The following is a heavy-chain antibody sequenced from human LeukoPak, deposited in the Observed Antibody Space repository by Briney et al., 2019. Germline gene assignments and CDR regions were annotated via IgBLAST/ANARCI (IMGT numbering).Heavy chain of an antibody. Sequence: ASVKVSCKASGYTFTGYYMHWVRQAPGQGLEWMGWINPNSGGTNYAQKFQGRVTMTRDTSISTAYMELSRLRSDDTAVYYCARGRGSYGPAKYYFDYWGQGTLVTVSS. CDR2: INPNSGGT. CDR3: ARGRGSYGPAKYYFDY. V-gene: IGHV1-2*02. CDR1: GYTFTGYY. J-gene: IGHJ4*02. D-gene: IGHD3-16*01.